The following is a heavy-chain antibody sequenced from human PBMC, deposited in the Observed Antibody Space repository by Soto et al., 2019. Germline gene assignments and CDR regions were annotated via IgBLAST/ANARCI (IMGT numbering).Heavy chain of an antibody. CDR2: VNTSGSSK. J-gene: IGHJ4*02. Sequence: EVQLAESGGGLGQPGGSLRLSCAASGFTFSSYEMNWVRQAPGKGLEWIAYVNTSGSSKYYADSVKGRFSISRDNAKNSLYLQMNSLRAEDTAVYYCARVRDGYRGYFDYWGQGTLVTVSS. CDR3: ARVRDGYRGYFDY. D-gene: IGHD5-18*01. V-gene: IGHV3-48*03. CDR1: GFTFSSYE.